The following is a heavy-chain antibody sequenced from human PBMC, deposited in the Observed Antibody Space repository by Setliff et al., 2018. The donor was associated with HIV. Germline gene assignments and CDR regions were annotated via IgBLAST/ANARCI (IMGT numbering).Heavy chain of an antibody. CDR1: GASISSSDYF. Sequence: PLETLSLTCIVSGASISSSDYFWVWIRQPPGKGLEWIGSIYHTGTTSYNRSLQSRVTISVDTSKNQFSLKLSSVTAADTAVYYCARQKTVTTYFDYWGQGTLVTVSS. D-gene: IGHD4-17*01. J-gene: IGHJ4*02. CDR2: IYHTGTT. CDR3: ARQKTVTTYFDY. V-gene: IGHV4-39*01.